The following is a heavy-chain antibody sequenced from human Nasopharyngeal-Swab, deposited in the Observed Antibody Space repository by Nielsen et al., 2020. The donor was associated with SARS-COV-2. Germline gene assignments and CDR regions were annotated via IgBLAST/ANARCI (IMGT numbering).Heavy chain of an antibody. CDR2: IYDSGRT. V-gene: IGHV4-39*07. Sequence: WIRPPPGKGLAWIGSIYDSGRTCYNPSLKSRVTISVDTSKNQFSLNLSSVTAADTAVYYCARVVMVRGVSYYYYMDVWGKGTTVTISS. CDR3: ARVVMVRGVSYYYYMDV. J-gene: IGHJ6*03. D-gene: IGHD3-10*01.